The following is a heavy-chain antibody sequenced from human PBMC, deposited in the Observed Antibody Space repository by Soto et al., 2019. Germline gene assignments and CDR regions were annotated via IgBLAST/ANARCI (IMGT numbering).Heavy chain of an antibody. CDR3: ARDHNFGFILDAMDV. CDR1: GYTFTSYS. CDR2: INPSSGRT. D-gene: IGHD2-21*01. Sequence: QVQLVQSGAEVKKPGASVRVSCKASGYTFTSYSMHWVRQAPGQGLEWMGIINPSSGRTSYAQNFKGKVTRTSKTPTSIVYMEMSSLKSEETAVYYCARDHNFGFILDAMDVWGQGTTVTVSS. V-gene: IGHV1-46*01. J-gene: IGHJ6*02.